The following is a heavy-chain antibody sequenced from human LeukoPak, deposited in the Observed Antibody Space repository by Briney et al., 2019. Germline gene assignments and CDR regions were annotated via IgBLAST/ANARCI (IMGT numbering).Heavy chain of an antibody. Sequence: ASVKVSCKASGGTFSSYAISWVRQAPRQGLEYMGWIRTSTGSPTYAQGFTGRFVFSLDTSVNTAYLQISSLKAEDTAVYYCARDLDSAAFDIWGQGTMVTVSS. CDR2: IRTSTGSP. J-gene: IGHJ3*02. CDR1: GGTFSSYA. CDR3: ARDLDSAAFDI. D-gene: IGHD2-15*01. V-gene: IGHV7-4-1*02.